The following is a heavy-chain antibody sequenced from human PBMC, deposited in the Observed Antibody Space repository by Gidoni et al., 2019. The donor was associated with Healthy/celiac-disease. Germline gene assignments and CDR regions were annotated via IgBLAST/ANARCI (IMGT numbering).Heavy chain of an antibody. D-gene: IGHD3-10*01. V-gene: IGHV1-24*01. CDR3: ATSPPSYYYGAGSYGFRGWFDP. Sequence: QVQLVQSGAEVKKPGASVKVSCKGSGYTLTELSMQWVRQAPGKGLEWMGGVDPEDGETIYAQKFQGRVTMTEDTSTDTAYMELSSLRSEDTAVYYCATSPPSYYYGAGSYGFRGWFDPWGQGPLVTVSS. J-gene: IGHJ5*02. CDR2: VDPEDGET. CDR1: GYTLTELS.